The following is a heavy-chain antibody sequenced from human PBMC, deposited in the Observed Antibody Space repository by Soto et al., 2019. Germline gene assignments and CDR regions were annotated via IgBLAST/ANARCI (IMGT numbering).Heavy chain of an antibody. CDR1: GFTLRNYW. CDR2: ISPFDSAT. J-gene: IGHJ4*03. CDR3: SRELGVRGRPLGKDL. D-gene: IGHD1-26*01. Sequence: PGGPLRLSCAAGGFTLRNYWVHWVRQVPGKGLVWLSGISPFDSATYYGESVKGRFAIYRDDAKDTVALPMNTLRADDTAVYFCSRELGVRGRPLGKDLWGHRTQVTVSS. V-gene: IGHV3-74*01.